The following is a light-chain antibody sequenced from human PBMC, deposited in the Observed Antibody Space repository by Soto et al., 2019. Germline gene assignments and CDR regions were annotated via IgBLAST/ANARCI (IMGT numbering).Light chain of an antibody. CDR3: QSYDSSLSGPVV. J-gene: IGLJ2*01. Sequence: QSVLTQPPSVSGAPGQRVTLSCTGSSSNIGAGYGVHWYQQLPGAAPKLLIYGNNNRPSGVPDRFSGSKSGTSASLAITGLQAEDEADYYCQSYDSSLSGPVVFGGGTKLTVL. V-gene: IGLV1-40*01. CDR2: GNN. CDR1: SSNIGAGYG.